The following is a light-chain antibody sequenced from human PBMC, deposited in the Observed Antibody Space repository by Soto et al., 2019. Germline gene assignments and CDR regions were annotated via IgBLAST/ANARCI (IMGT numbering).Light chain of an antibody. Sequence: IVMTQSPATLSVSPGERATFSCRASQSVSSNLAWYQQKPGQAPRLLIYDASNRATGIPARFSGSGSGTDFTLTISSLEPEDFAVYYCQQRSNWPITFGQGTRLEIK. CDR2: DAS. V-gene: IGKV3-11*01. CDR1: QSVSSN. CDR3: QQRSNWPIT. J-gene: IGKJ5*01.